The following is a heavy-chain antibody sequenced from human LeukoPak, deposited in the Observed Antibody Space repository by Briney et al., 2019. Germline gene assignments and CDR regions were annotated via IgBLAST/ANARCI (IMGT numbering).Heavy chain of an antibody. CDR2: IGSDYNI. Sequence: QAGGSLRLSCAASGFTFSSYEMNWVRQAPGKGLQWVSTIGSDYNIYYEDSLKGRVTISRDNARNSLYLQMNSLRAEDTAVYYCARERCSRSGGSCMNTPDFDYWGQGTLVTVSS. V-gene: IGHV3-48*03. CDR3: ARERCSRSGGSCMNTPDFDY. D-gene: IGHD2-15*01. CDR1: GFTFSSYE. J-gene: IGHJ4*02.